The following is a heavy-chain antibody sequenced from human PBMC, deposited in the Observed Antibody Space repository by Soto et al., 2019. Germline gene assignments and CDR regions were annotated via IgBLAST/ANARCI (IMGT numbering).Heavy chain of an antibody. CDR3: ARDTYTYDSSGYGDY. Sequence: GGSLRLSCAASGFTFSSYSMNWVRQAPGKGLEWVSYISSSSSTIYYADSVKGRFTISRDNSKNTLYLQMNSLRAEDTAVYYCARDTYTYDSSGYGDYWGQGTLVTVSS. CDR1: GFTFSSYS. D-gene: IGHD3-22*01. J-gene: IGHJ4*02. CDR2: ISSSSSTI. V-gene: IGHV3-48*01.